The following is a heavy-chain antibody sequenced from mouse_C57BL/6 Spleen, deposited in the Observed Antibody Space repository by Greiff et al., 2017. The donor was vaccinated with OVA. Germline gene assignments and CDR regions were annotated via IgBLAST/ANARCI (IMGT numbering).Heavy chain of an antibody. CDR2: IYPRDGST. V-gene: IGHV1-85*01. D-gene: IGHD1-1*01. CDR3: ARTIGTTVVDY. Sequence: QVQLKESGPELVKPGASVKLSCKASGYTFTSYDINWVKQRPGQGLEWIGWIYPRDGSTKYNEKFKGKATLTVDTSSSTAYMELNSLTSEDSAVYFCARTIGTTVVDYWGQGTTLTVSS. J-gene: IGHJ2*01. CDR1: GYTFTSYD.